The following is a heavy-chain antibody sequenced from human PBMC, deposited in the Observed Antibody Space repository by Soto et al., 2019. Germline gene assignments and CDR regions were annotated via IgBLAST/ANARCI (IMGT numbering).Heavy chain of an antibody. CDR3: AKGIVEMATIDY. D-gene: IGHD5-12*01. V-gene: IGHV3-30*02. CDR2: IWYDGSNK. J-gene: IGHJ4*02. CDR1: GFTFSSYG. Sequence: PGGSLRLSCAASGFTFSSYGMHWVRQAPGKGLEWVAVIWYDGSNKYYADSVKGRFTISRDNSKNTLYLQMNSLRAEDTAVYYCAKGIVEMATIDYWGQGTLVTVSS.